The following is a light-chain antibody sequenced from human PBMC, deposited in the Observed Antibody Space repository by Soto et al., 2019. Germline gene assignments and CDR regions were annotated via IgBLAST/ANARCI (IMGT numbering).Light chain of an antibody. J-gene: IGKJ2*01. V-gene: IGKV1-39*01. CDR2: AAS. CDR1: QTISSS. CDR3: QQSYSSPQMYT. Sequence: DIQMTQSPSSLSASVGDRVTITCRVSQTISSSLNWYQQKPGKAPDLLIYAASNLQSGVPSRFSGSGSGSDFTLTISSLQPEDFATYYCQQSYSSPQMYTFGQGTRLEIK.